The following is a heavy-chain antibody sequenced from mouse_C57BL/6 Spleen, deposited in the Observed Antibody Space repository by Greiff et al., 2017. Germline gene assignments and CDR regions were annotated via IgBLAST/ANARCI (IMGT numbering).Heavy chain of an antibody. CDR1: GFTFSDAW. CDR2: IRNKANNHAT. V-gene: IGHV6-6*01. CDR3: TRGGTRSYYFDY. J-gene: IGHJ2*01. Sequence: GGSMKLSCAASGFTFSDAWMDWVRQSPEKGLEWVAEIRNKANNHATYYAESVKGRFTISRDDSKSSVYLQMNSLRAEDTGIYYCTRGGTRSYYFDYWGQGTTLTVSS. D-gene: IGHD4-1*01.